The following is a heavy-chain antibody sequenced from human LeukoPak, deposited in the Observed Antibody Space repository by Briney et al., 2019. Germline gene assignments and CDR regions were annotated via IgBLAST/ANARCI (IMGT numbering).Heavy chain of an antibody. CDR2: ISGSDDNT. CDR3: AKDNNYYDSSGYYRDAFDI. D-gene: IGHD3-22*01. J-gene: IGHJ3*02. Sequence: PGGSLRLSCAASGFTFSSYAMSWVRQAPGKGLEWVSAISGSDDNTYYADSVKGRFTTSRDNSKNTLYLQMNSLRAEDTAVYYCAKDNNYYDSSGYYRDAFDIWGQGTMVTVSS. CDR1: GFTFSSYA. V-gene: IGHV3-23*01.